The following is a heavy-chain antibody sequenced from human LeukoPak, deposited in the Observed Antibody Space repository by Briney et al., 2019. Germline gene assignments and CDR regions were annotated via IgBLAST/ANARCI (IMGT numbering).Heavy chain of an antibody. D-gene: IGHD3-22*01. CDR2: ISGSGGST. CDR3: AKTYSIVVEYAFDI. J-gene: IGHJ3*02. Sequence: GGSLRLSCAASGFTFSSYAMSWVRQAPGKGLEWVSAISGSGGSTYYADSVKGRFTISRDNSKNTLYPQMSSLRAEDTAVYYCAKTYSIVVEYAFDIWGQGTMVTVSS. V-gene: IGHV3-23*01. CDR1: GFTFSSYA.